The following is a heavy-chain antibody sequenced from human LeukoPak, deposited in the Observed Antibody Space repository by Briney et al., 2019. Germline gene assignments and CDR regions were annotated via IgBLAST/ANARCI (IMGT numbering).Heavy chain of an antibody. CDR3: ARETSQKGAHYMDV. V-gene: IGHV4-34*01. CDR2: INHSGST. J-gene: IGHJ6*03. Sequence: LRLSCAASGFTFSSYAMSWIRQPAGKGLEWIGEINHSGSTNYNPSLKSRVTISVDTSKNQFSLKLSSVTAADTAVYYCARETSQKGAHYMDVWGKGTTVTISS. D-gene: IGHD3-16*01. CDR1: GFTFSSYA.